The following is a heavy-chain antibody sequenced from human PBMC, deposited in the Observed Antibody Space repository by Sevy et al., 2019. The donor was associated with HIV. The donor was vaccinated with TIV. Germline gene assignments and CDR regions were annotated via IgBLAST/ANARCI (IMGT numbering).Heavy chain of an antibody. CDR2: IYHTGST. CDR1: DYSISSGYF. J-gene: IGHJ6*03. Sequence: SETLSLTCAVSDYSISSGYFWGWIRQPPGKGLEWIGRIYHTGSTDYNPSFKSRVTISVDTSKNQFSLNLNSVTAADTAVYYCAADTGDPPKYPYYMKFWGEGTTVTVSS. V-gene: IGHV4-38-2*01. CDR3: AADTGDPPKYPYYMKF. D-gene: IGHD2-21*01.